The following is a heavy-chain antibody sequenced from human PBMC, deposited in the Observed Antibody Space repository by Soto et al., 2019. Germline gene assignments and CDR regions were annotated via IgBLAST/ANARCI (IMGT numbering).Heavy chain of an antibody. CDR1: GFTFSSYS. CDR2: ISSSSSTI. D-gene: IGHD2-2*01. J-gene: IGHJ4*02. CDR3: ARGYCSSTSCYVGFDY. Sequence: PGGSLRLSCAASGFTFSSYSMNWVRQAPGKGLEWVSYISSSSSTIYYADSVKGRFTISRDNAKNSLYLQMNSLRAEDTAVYYCARGYCSSTSCYVGFDYWGQGTLVTVSS. V-gene: IGHV3-48*01.